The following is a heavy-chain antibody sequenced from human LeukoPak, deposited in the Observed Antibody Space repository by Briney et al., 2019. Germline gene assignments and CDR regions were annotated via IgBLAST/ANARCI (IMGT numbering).Heavy chain of an antibody. D-gene: IGHD6-19*01. J-gene: IGHJ4*02. CDR1: GFTFSSYA. CDR3: ARDLGSSGWYHHFDY. Sequence: PGGSLRLSCAASGFTFSSYAMHWVRQAPGKGLEWVSFIRYDGSNKYYADSVKGRFTISRDNSKNALYLQMNSLRAEDTAVYYCARDLGSSGWYHHFDYWGQGTLVTVSS. V-gene: IGHV3-30*02. CDR2: IRYDGSNK.